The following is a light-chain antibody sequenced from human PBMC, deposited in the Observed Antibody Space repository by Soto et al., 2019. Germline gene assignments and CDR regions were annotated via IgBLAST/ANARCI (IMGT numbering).Light chain of an antibody. CDR3: QQRRNWPLT. V-gene: IGKV3-11*01. Sequence: EIVLTQSPDTLSLSPGERATLSCRASQSVGNYFAWYQQKPGQAPRLLIYDASKRATGIPARFSGSGSGTDFTLTISSLEPEDFAVYSCQQRRNWPLTFGGGTNVEIK. J-gene: IGKJ4*01. CDR2: DAS. CDR1: QSVGNY.